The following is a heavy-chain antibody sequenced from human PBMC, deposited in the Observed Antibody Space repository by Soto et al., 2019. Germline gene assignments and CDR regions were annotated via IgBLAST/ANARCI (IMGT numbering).Heavy chain of an antibody. CDR1: GFTFSSYA. CDR3: AKVGKGIGGVPAEYYFDY. Sequence: GGSLRLSCAASGFTFSSYAMSWVRQAPGKGLEWVSAISGSGGSTYYADSVKGRFTISRDNSKNTLYLQMNSLRAEDTAVYYCAKVGKGIGGVPAEYYFDYWGQGTLVTVSS. V-gene: IGHV3-23*01. J-gene: IGHJ4*02. CDR2: ISGSGGST. D-gene: IGHD2-2*01.